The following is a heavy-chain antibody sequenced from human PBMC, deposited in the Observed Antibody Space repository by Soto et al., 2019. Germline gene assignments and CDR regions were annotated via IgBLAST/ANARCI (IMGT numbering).Heavy chain of an antibody. J-gene: IGHJ1*01. Sequence: NPSETLSLTCTVSGGSISSCYWSWIRQPAGKGLEWIGRIYTSGSTNYNPSPKSRVTMSVDTSKNQFSLKLSSVTAADTAVYYCASGPRRDWYQYFQHWGQGTLVTVSS. CDR1: GGSISSCY. V-gene: IGHV4-4*07. D-gene: IGHD3-9*01. CDR3: ASGPRRDWYQYFQH. CDR2: IYTSGST.